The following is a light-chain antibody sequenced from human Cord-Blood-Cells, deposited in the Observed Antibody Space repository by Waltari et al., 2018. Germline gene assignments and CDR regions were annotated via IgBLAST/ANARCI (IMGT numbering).Light chain of an antibody. CDR3: QQYYSTLT. J-gene: IGKJ4*01. CDR2: WAS. Sequence: DIVMTQSPDSLAVSLGARATLNRKCSQSVLYSSNNKNYLAWYQQKPGQPPKLLIYWASTRKSGVPDRFSGSGSGTDFTLTISSLQAEDVAVYYCQQYYSTLTFGGGTKVEIK. CDR1: QSVLYSSNNKNY. V-gene: IGKV4-1*01.